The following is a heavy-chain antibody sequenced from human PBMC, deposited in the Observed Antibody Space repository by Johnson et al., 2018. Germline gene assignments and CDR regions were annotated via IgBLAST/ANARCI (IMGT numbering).Heavy chain of an antibody. CDR2: INHSGST. V-gene: IGHV4-34*01. CDR3: ATPEQSWGPGGYYYYGMDV. D-gene: IGHD3-16*01. CDR1: GGSFSGYY. J-gene: IGHJ6*02. Sequence: QVQLQQWGAGLLKPSETLSLTCAVYGGSFSGYYWSWIRQPPGKGLEWIGEINHSGSTNYNPSLKSRVTISVYTSKNQFSLKLSSVTAAATAVYYCATPEQSWGPGGYYYYGMDVWGQGTTVTVSS.